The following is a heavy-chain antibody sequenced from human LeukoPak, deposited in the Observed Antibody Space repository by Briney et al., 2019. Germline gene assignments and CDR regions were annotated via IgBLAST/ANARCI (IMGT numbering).Heavy chain of an antibody. CDR1: GASINSAGYY. CDR2: ISYTGST. J-gene: IGHJ4*02. Sequence: PSETLSLTCTVSGASINSAGYYWSWIRQLPGKGLEWIGYISYTGSTYYNPSLKSRVIISRDTSKNQFSLKLSSMTAADTAIYYCARGDYWGQGTLVTVSS. CDR3: ARGDY. V-gene: IGHV4-31*03.